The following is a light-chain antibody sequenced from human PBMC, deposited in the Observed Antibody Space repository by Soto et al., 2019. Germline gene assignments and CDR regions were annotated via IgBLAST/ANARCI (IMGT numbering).Light chain of an antibody. CDR2: GAS. CDR1: QSVSSTY. Sequence: VVLTQSQGTLSLSPGERATLSCRASQSVSSTYLIWYQQKPGQAPRLLIYGASSRATGVPDRFSGGGSGTDFTLTIDRLESEDFAVYFCQQYGDLPWTFAQGTKVAIK. V-gene: IGKV3-20*01. J-gene: IGKJ1*01. CDR3: QQYGDLPWT.